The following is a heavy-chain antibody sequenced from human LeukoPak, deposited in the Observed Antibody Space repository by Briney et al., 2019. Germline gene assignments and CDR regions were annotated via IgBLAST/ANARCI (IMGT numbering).Heavy chain of an antibody. D-gene: IGHD6-25*01. CDR3: ARERLYYFDY. J-gene: IGHJ4*02. Sequence: ASVKVSCKASGYTFTTYNIHWVRQAPGQGLEWMGGIIPIFGTANYAQKFQGRVTITADKSTSTAYMELSSLRSEDTAVYYCARERLYYFDYWGQGTLVTVSS. CDR2: IIPIFGTA. V-gene: IGHV1-69*06. CDR1: GYTFTTYN.